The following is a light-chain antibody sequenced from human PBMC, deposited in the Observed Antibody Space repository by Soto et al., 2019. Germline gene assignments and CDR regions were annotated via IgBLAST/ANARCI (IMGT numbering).Light chain of an antibody. J-gene: IGLJ2*01. V-gene: IGLV2-11*01. CDR3: FSYAGRYFVV. CDR1: SSDVGGYNY. CDR2: DVT. Sequence: QAVLTQPRSVSGSPGQSVAISCTGTSSDVGGYNYVSWYRQHPGRAPKLLLYDVTKRPSGVPDRFSGSKSGNTASLTISGLQGDDGGDYYSFSYAGRYFVVIGGGTKLPVL.